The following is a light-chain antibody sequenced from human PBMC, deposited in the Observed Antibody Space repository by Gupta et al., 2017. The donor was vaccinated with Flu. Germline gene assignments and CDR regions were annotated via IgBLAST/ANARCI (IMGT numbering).Light chain of an antibody. CDR2: EVS. J-gene: IGLJ2*01. CDR3: SSYAGSNNLV. V-gene: IGLV2-8*01. CDR1: SSDVGNYNY. Sequence: QPALPPPPPSSSPPGPSFTISCTRTSSDVGNYNYVSWYQQHPGKAPKLMIYEVSKRPSGVPDRFSGSKSGNTASLTVSGPQAEDEADYYCSSYAGSNNLVFGGGTRLTVL.